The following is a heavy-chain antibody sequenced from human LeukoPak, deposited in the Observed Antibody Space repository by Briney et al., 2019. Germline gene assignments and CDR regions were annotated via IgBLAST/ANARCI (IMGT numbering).Heavy chain of an antibody. CDR3: ARGGYGHNMDV. V-gene: IGHV3-74*01. CDR1: GSMFGNYY. D-gene: IGHD3-10*01. J-gene: IGHJ6*03. CDR2: IKNAGIDT. Sequence: GGSLRLSCVGSGSMFGNYYMYWVRQAPGKGLVWVSRIKNAGIDTIYADSVKGRFTVSRDNAKNTVYLQMSSLRAEDTAVYYCARGGYGHNMDVWGEGTTVTVSS.